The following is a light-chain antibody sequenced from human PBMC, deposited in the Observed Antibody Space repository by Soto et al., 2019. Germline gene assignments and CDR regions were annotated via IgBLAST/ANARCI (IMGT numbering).Light chain of an antibody. Sequence: EIVLTQSPVTLSLSPGERATLSCRASQSVSSSYLAWYQQRPGQAPRVLIYDASNRATGIPVRFSGSGSGTDFTLTISSLEPEDFAVYYCQQRSNWPITFGQGTRLEIK. V-gene: IGKV3D-20*02. CDR1: QSVSSSY. J-gene: IGKJ5*01. CDR2: DAS. CDR3: QQRSNWPIT.